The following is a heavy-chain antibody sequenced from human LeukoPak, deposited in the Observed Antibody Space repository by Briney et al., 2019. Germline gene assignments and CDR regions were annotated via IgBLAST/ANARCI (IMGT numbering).Heavy chain of an antibody. V-gene: IGHV1-69*04. CDR1: GGTFSSYA. CDR2: IIPILGIA. CDR3: ARDAGLDDSSGYYSAPFGY. Sequence: ASVKVSCKASGGTFSSYAISWVRQAPGQGLKWMRRIIPILGIANYAQKFQGRVTITADKSTSTAYMELSSLRSEDTAVYYCARDAGLDDSSGYYSAPFGYWGQGTLVTVSS. D-gene: IGHD3-22*01. J-gene: IGHJ4*02.